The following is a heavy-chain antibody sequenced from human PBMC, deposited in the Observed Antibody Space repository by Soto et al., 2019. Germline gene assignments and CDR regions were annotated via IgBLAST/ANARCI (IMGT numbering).Heavy chain of an antibody. V-gene: IGHV3-21*06. CDR2: ISSTTNYI. Sequence: EVQLVESGGGLVKPGGSLRLSCAASGFTFTSYSMNWVRQAPGKGLEWGSSISSTTNYIYYGDSMKGRFTISRDNAKNSLYLEMNHLRAEDTAVYDCARESEDLTSNFDYWGQGTLVTVSS. J-gene: IGHJ4*02. CDR3: ARESEDLTSNFDY. CDR1: GFTFTSYS.